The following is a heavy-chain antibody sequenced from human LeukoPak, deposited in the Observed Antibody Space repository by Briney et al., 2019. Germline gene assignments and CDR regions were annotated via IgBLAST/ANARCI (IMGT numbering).Heavy chain of an antibody. Sequence: GGSVRLSCVASGFTFSSYSMNWVRQAPGKGLEWVSSISSSSSYIYYADSVKGRFTISRDNSKNTLYLQMNSLRAEDTAVYYCARGSAAAGTNYWGQGTLVTVSS. J-gene: IGHJ4*02. CDR1: GFTFSSYS. CDR3: ARGSAAAGTNY. D-gene: IGHD6-13*01. V-gene: IGHV3-21*01. CDR2: ISSSSSYI.